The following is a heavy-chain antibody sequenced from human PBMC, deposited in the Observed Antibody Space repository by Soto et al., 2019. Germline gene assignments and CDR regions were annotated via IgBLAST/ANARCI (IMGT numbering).Heavy chain of an antibody. J-gene: IGHJ4*02. D-gene: IGHD3-22*01. V-gene: IGHV3-23*01. CDR2: VSGTGRST. Sequence: GGSLRLSCAASGFTFTSYAMGWVRQAPGKGLEWVSSVSGTGRSTYYADSVKGRFTISRDNSKNTLYVQMSSLTAEDTAIYYCAKQWGDGSVYLYYFDYWGQGT. CDR3: AKQWGDGSVYLYYFDY. CDR1: GFTFTSYA.